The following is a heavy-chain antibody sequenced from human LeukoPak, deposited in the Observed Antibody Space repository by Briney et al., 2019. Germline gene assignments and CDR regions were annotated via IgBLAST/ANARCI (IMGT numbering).Heavy chain of an antibody. CDR2: INHSGST. J-gene: IGHJ4*02. V-gene: IGHV4-34*01. CDR1: GGSFSGYY. D-gene: IGHD6-13*01. CDR3: AGGNYSSSWYAWGRFDY. Sequence: PSETLSLTCAVYGGSFSGYYWSWIRQPPGKGLEWIGEINHSGSTNYNPSLKGRVTISVDTSKNQFSLKLSSVTAADTAVYYCAGGNYSSSWYAWGRFDYWGQGTLVTVSS.